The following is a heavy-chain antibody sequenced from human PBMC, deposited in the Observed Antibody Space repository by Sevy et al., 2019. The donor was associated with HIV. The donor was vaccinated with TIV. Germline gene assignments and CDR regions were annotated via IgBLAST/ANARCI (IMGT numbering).Heavy chain of an antibody. D-gene: IGHD1-26*01. V-gene: IGHV3-7*01. CDR2: INEDGSTK. Sequence: GGSLRLSCAASGFNIRTHWMLWVRQAPGKGLEWVANINEDGSTKYYLDSVKGRFTISRDNAENSVFLQMNSLRVEDTAVYYCARALLKADSLWGQGTLVTVSS. CDR1: GFNIRTHW. J-gene: IGHJ4*02. CDR3: ARALLKADSL.